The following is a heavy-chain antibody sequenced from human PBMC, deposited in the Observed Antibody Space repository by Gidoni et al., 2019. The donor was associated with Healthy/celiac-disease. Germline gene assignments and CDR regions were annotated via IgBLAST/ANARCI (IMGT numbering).Heavy chain of an antibody. V-gene: IGHV1-8*01. CDR3: AREASSSGWFLWYWFDP. CDR1: GDTFTSYA. D-gene: IGHD6-19*01. J-gene: IGHJ5*02. Sequence: QVQLVQSGAEVKKPVASVRVSGQASGDTFTSYAINWMRQATGQGLEWMGWMNPNSGNSGYAQKFQGRVTMTRNTAISTAYMERSSMRSEDTAVYYCAREASSSGWFLWYWFDPWGQGTLVTVSS. CDR2: MNPNSGNS.